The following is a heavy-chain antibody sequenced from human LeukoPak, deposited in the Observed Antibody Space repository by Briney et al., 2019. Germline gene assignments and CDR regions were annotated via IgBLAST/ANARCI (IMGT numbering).Heavy chain of an antibody. J-gene: IGHJ4*02. CDR1: GGSISSYY. D-gene: IGHD1-1*01. CDR3: ARVGWNGDYPDY. CDR2: IYYSGST. V-gene: IGHV4-59*01. Sequence: SETLSLTCTVSGGSISSYYWSWIRQPPGKGLEWIGYIYYSGSTNYNPSLKSRVTISVDTSKNQFSLKLSSVTAADTAVYYCARVGWNGDYPDYWGQGTLVTVSS.